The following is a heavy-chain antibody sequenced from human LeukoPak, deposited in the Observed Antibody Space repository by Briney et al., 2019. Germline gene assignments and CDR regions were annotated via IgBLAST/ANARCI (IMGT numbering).Heavy chain of an antibody. CDR1: GYSFTTYG. V-gene: IGHV1-18*04. Sequence: ASVKVSCKSSGYSFTTYGVSWVRQAPGQGLDWMGWIGPHNGDTNYAQRFEGRVTMTTDTSTSTVYMEVTSLTSDDTAVYYCARDRGYGVDTFDYWGQGTLVIVSS. CDR2: IGPHNGDT. D-gene: IGHD5/OR15-5a*01. CDR3: ARDRGYGVDTFDY. J-gene: IGHJ4*02.